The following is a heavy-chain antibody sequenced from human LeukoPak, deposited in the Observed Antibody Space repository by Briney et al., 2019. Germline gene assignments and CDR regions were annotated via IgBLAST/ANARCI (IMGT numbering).Heavy chain of an antibody. Sequence: GRSLRLSCAASGFTFSSYAMHWVRQTPGKGLEWVAFIRYDGSNEYYGDSVKGRFTISRDNSENTLFLQMNSLRAEDTAVYYCAKGQYFWSGFDYWGQGTLVTVSS. CDR2: IRYDGSNE. V-gene: IGHV3-30*02. J-gene: IGHJ4*02. D-gene: IGHD3-3*01. CDR1: GFTFSSYA. CDR3: AKGQYFWSGFDY.